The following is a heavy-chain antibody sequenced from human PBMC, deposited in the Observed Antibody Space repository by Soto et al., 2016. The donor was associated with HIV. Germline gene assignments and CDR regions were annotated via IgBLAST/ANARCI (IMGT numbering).Heavy chain of an antibody. V-gene: IGHV1-2*02. CDR2: INPNNGGT. CDR1: GYIFTGYY. J-gene: IGHJ3*02. CDR3: ARAADLYVAGAFDI. Sequence: QVQLLQSGAEVKKPGASVKVSCKASGYIFTGYYMHWVRQAPGQGPEWMGWINPNNGGTNYAQKFQGRVTMTRDTSISTVYMELSRLRSDDTAVYYCARAADLYVAGAFDIWGQGTMVTVSS. D-gene: IGHD3-10*02.